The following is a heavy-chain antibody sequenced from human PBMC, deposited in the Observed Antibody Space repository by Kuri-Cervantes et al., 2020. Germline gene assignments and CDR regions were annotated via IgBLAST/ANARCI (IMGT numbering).Heavy chain of an antibody. Sequence: KVSCKGSGYSFTSYWIGWVRQMPGKGLEWMGIIYPGDSDTRYRRSLQGQVTISADKSISTAYLQWSSLKASDTAIYYCARRSYGSEYFGSWGQGTLVTVSS. CDR1: GYSFTSYW. CDR3: ARRSYGSEYFGS. V-gene: IGHV5-51*01. J-gene: IGHJ4*02. D-gene: IGHD3-10*01. CDR2: IYPGDSDT.